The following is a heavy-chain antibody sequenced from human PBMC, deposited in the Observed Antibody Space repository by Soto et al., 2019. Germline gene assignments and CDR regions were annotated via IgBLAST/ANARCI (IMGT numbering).Heavy chain of an antibody. V-gene: IGHV5-51*01. J-gene: IGHJ6*04. D-gene: IGHD3-3*01. CDR2: IYPGDSDT. Sequence: GASLKISCKGSGYSFTSYWIGWVRQMPGKGMEWMGIIYPGDSDTRYSPSFQGQVTISADKSISTAYLQWSSLKASDTAMYYWTRQIFGVVKDGTDGWGKGPTVTGSA. CDR3: TRQIFGVVKDGTDG. CDR1: GYSFTSYW.